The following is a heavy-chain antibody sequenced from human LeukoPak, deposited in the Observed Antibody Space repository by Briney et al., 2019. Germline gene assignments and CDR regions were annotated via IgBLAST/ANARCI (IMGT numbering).Heavy chain of an antibody. V-gene: IGHV4-4*02. CDR1: GGSISSSNW. CDR2: IYHSGST. J-gene: IGHJ4*02. Sequence: KASETLSLTCAVSGGSISSSNWWSWVRQPPGKGLEWIGEIYHSGSTNYNPSLKSRVTISVDKSKNQFSLKLSSVTAADTAVYYGARNTYYDSSEMDYWGQGTLVTVSS. CDR3: ARNTYYDSSEMDY. D-gene: IGHD3-22*01.